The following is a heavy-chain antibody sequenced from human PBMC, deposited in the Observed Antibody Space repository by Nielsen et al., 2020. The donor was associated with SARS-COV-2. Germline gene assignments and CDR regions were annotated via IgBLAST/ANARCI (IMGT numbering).Heavy chain of an antibody. V-gene: IGHV1-2*06. J-gene: IGHJ4*02. CDR2: INPNSGGT. CDR3: ARDLVDTSPFDY. D-gene: IGHD5-18*01. Sequence: WVRQAPGQGLEWMGRINPNSGGTNYAQKFQGRVTMTRDTSISTAYMELSRLRSDDTAVYYCARDLVDTSPFDYWGQGTLVTVSS.